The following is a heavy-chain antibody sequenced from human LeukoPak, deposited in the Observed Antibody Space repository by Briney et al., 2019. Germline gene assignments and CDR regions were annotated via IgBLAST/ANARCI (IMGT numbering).Heavy chain of an antibody. D-gene: IGHD5-18*01. J-gene: IGHJ4*02. CDR1: GFTFSTYE. CDR3: ARGGYNYGHTGY. V-gene: IGHV3-48*03. CDR2: IGRSGTTI. Sequence: GGSLTLFCAASGFTFSTYEFTWVRQAPGKGLGWVSYIGRSGTTIYYADSVKGRFTISRDNAKKSLYLQVNSLRAEDTAVYYCARGGYNYGHTGYWGQGPLVTVSS.